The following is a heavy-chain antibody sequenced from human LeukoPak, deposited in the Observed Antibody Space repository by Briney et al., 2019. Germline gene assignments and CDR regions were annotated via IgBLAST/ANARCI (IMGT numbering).Heavy chain of an antibody. V-gene: IGHV4-61*02. CDR3: ARGKGYSPTYAFDI. CDR2: IYTSGST. CDR1: GGSISSGSYY. J-gene: IGHJ3*02. Sequence: SQTLSLTCTVSGGSISSGSYYWSWIRQPAGKGLEWIGRIYTSGSTNYNPSLKSRVTISVDTSKNQFSLKLSSVTAADTAVYYCARGKGYSPTYAFDIWGQGTMVTVSS. D-gene: IGHD5-18*01.